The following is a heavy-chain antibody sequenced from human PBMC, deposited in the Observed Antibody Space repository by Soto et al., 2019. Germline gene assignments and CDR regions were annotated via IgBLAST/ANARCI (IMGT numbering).Heavy chain of an antibody. Sequence: EVQLVESGGGLVKPGGTLSLSCAASGFTFSNAWMNWVRHAPGKGLEWVGRIKSKADDETTDYAAPVKGRFTILRDDTRNKWYLQMNSVKSVDTGVYYCSPRITIFRGGPISGGDQEALVTVSS. CDR3: SPRITIFRGGPISG. D-gene: IGHD3-3*01. J-gene: IGHJ4*02. V-gene: IGHV3-15*07. CDR2: IKSKADDETT. CDR1: GFTFSNAW.